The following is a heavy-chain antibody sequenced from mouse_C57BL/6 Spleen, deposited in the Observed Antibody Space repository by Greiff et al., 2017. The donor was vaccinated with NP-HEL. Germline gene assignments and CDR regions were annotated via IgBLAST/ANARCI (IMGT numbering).Heavy chain of an antibody. D-gene: IGHD1-1*01. CDR3: ARMHYGSSRYWYFDV. CDR1: GFTFSDYG. V-gene: IGHV5-17*01. J-gene: IGHJ1*03. CDR2: ISSGSSTI. Sequence: EVQLVESGGGLVKPGGSLKLSCAASGFTFSDYGMHWVRQAPEKGLEWVAYISSGSSTIYYADTVKGRFTISRDNAKNTLFLQMTSLRSEDTAMYYCARMHYGSSRYWYFDVWGTGTTVTVSS.